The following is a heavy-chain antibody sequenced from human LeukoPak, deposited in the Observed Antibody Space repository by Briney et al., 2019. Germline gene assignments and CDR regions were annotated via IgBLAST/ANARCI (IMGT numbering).Heavy chain of an antibody. J-gene: IGHJ4*02. CDR1: GFTFRTFS. CDR2: VSISGTTM. V-gene: IGHV3-48*01. D-gene: IGHD3-3*01. CDR3: ASCYDFSYGSKRGFDL. Sequence: PGGSLRLSHEASGFTFRTFSMNWVRQAPGRGLEWVSYVSISGTTMFHADSVKGRFTTYRDTAKSSLFMQMNSVHAEAKAVYYCASCYDFSYGSKRGFDLGGQGTVVTVS.